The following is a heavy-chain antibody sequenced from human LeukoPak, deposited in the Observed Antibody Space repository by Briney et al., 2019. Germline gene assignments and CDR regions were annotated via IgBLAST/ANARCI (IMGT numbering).Heavy chain of an antibody. J-gene: IGHJ4*02. V-gene: IGHV1-3*03. D-gene: IGHD3-9*01. CDR1: GYTFSSYA. Sequence: ASVKVSCKASGYTFSSYAIHWVRQAPGQRLEWMGWINAGNGNTQYSQEFQGRVTVTRDTSASTAYMELSNLRSEDMAVYYCARDLLRYYDWLTMAGYWGQGTLVSVSS. CDR3: ARDLLRYYDWLTMAGY. CDR2: INAGNGNT.